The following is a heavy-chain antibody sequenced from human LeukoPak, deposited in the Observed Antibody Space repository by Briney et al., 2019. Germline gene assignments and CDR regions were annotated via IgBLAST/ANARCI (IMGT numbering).Heavy chain of an antibody. CDR2: TNSGGDDT. D-gene: IGHD3-10*01. CDR3: VKPPRLSIIRGEGMDV. V-gene: IGHV3-23*01. Sequence: GGSLRLSCAGSGFTFRTYAMGWVRQAPGKGLEWVSSTNSGGDDTYYADSVKGRFTISRDNFKNTLYLQMNSLRAEDTAVYYCVKPPRLSIIRGEGMDVWGQGTTVTVSS. CDR1: GFTFRTYA. J-gene: IGHJ6*02.